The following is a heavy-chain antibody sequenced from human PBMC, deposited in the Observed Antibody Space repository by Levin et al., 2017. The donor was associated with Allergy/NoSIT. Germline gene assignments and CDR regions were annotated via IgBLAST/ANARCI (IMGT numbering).Heavy chain of an antibody. D-gene: IGHD2-2*01. CDR1: GYSFTSFW. Sequence: AGGSLRLSCKGSGYSFTSFWITWVRQMPGKGLEWMGRIDPSDSYTIYSSSFQGHVTISADKSTGAAYMEWRRLKASDTAMYYCARLGFCSSASCYDDYYNYALDVWGQGTTVTVSS. J-gene: IGHJ6*02. CDR3: ARLGFCSSASCYDDYYNYALDV. V-gene: IGHV5-10-1*01. CDR2: IDPSDSYT.